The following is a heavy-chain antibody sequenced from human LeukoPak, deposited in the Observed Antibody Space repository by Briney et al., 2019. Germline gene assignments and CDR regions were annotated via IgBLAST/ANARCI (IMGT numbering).Heavy chain of an antibody. CDR3: ARRSGWYDY. V-gene: IGHV4-34*01. J-gene: IGHJ4*02. D-gene: IGHD6-19*01. CDR2: INHSGST. CDR1: GGSFSGYY. Sequence: SETLSLTCAVYGGSFSGYYWSWIRQPPGKGLEWIGEINHSGSTDYNPSLKSRVTISVDTSKNQFSLKLSSVTAADTAVYYCARRSGWYDYWGQGTLVTVSS.